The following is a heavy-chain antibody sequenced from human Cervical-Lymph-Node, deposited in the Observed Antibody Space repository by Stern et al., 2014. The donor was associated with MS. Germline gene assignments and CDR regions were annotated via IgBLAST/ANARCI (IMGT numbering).Heavy chain of an antibody. D-gene: IGHD6-19*01. CDR1: GFTFRNSY. CDR3: ARDRQYSSDWYGAATGMDV. Sequence: VQLVESGGGLVKPGGSLRLSCAASGFTFRNSYMNWIRQSPGKGLEWVSQISTTGSVIYYADSVKGRFTISRDNTKNSLFLQMSSLRADDTAVYYCARDRQYSSDWYGAATGMDVWGQGTTVTVSS. V-gene: IGHV3-11*01. J-gene: IGHJ6*02. CDR2: ISTTGSVI.